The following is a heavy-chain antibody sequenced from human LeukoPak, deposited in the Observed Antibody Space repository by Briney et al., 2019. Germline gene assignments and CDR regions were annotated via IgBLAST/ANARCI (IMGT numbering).Heavy chain of an antibody. Sequence: SETLSLTCTVSGGSISSYYWSWIRQPPGKGLEWIGYIYYSGSTNYNPSLKSRVTISVDTSKNQFSLKLSSVTAADTAVYYCSGGRRLVYCSSSSCFYYYYYGMDVWGKGTTVTVSS. CDR3: SGGRRLVYCSSSSCFYYYYYGMDV. CDR2: IYYSGST. J-gene: IGHJ6*04. V-gene: IGHV4-59*12. D-gene: IGHD2-2*01. CDR1: GGSISSYY.